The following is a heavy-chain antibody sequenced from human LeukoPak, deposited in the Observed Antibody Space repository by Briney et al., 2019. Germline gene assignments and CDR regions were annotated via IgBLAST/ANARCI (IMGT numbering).Heavy chain of an antibody. CDR1: GYTFTSYA. D-gene: IGHD6-13*01. J-gene: IGHJ4*02. CDR3: ARDRGQYSSSWYGFDY. CDR2: INAGNGNT. Sequence: ASVTVSCKASGYTFTSYAMHWVRQAPGQRLEWMGWINAGNGNTKYSQKFQGRVTITRDTSTSTVYMELSSLRSEDTAVYYCARDRGQYSSSWYGFDYWGQGTLVTVSS. V-gene: IGHV1-3*01.